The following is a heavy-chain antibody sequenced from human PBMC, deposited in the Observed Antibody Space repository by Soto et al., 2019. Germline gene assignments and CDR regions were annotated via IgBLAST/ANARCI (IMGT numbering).Heavy chain of an antibody. D-gene: IGHD2-8*01. CDR1: GYTFTSYY. Sequence: ASVKVSCKASGYTFTSYYMHWVRQAPGQGLEWMGIINPSGGSTSYAQKFQGRATMTRDTSTSTVYMELSSLRSEDTAVYYCARDFSDGYRTNGVCKPYNWFDPWGQGTLVTVSS. CDR2: INPSGGST. CDR3: ARDFSDGYRTNGVCKPYNWFDP. V-gene: IGHV1-46*01. J-gene: IGHJ5*02.